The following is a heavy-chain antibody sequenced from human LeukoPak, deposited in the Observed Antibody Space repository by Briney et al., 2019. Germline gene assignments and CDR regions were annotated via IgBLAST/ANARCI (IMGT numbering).Heavy chain of an antibody. Sequence: ASVKVSCKASGYTFTGYYMHWVRQAPGQGLEWMGWINPNSGGTNYAQKFQGRVTMTRDTSISTAYMELSRLRSDDTAVYYCARDPPDSQYDSSGYSVDYWGQGTLVTVSS. V-gene: IGHV1-2*02. D-gene: IGHD3-22*01. CDR3: ARDPPDSQYDSSGYSVDY. J-gene: IGHJ4*02. CDR1: GYTFTGYY. CDR2: INPNSGGT.